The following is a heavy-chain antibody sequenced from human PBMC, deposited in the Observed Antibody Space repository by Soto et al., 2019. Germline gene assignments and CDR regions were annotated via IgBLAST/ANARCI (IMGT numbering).Heavy chain of an antibody. D-gene: IGHD3-3*01. J-gene: IGHJ6*02. V-gene: IGHV3-23*01. Sequence: EVKLLESGGGLVQPGGSLRLSCAAPGYTFSNYALTWVRQSPGKGLEWVSTFSGSGGSTYYADSVRGRFTISRDNSKNSLFLQMNSLRVEDTAIYYCARDWTGDTCPCLDVWGQGTTVSVSS. CDR3: ARDWTGDTCPCLDV. CDR2: FSGSGGST. CDR1: GYTFSNYA.